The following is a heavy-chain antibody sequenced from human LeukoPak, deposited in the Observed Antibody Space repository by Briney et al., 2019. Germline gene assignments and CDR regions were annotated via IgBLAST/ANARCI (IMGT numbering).Heavy chain of an antibody. CDR3: ARSTRRQNDAFDI. V-gene: IGHV3-21*01. J-gene: IGHJ3*02. CDR2: ISERSSYI. Sequence: GGSLRLSCAASGFTFSSYSVNWVRQAPGKGLEWVSSISERSSYIYYADSMKGRFTISRGNAKNSLYLQMNSLRAEDTAVYYCARSTRRQNDAFDIWGQGTVVTVSS. CDR1: GFTFSSYS.